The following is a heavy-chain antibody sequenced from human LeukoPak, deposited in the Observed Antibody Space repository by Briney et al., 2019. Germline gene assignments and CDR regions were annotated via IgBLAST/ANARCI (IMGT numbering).Heavy chain of an antibody. CDR2: ISYDGSNQ. J-gene: IGHJ4*02. CDR3: AKGGNTYYFDY. V-gene: IGHV3-30*18. D-gene: IGHD5-18*01. Sequence: XHWVXXXPGKGVEWVAVISYDGSNQYYGDSVKGRFTISRDNSKNTLYLQMNSLRAEDTAVYYCAKGGNTYYFDYWGQGTLVTVSS.